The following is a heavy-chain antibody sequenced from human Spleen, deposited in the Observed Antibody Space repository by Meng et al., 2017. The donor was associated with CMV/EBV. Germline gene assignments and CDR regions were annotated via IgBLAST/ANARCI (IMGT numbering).Heavy chain of an antibody. CDR1: YA. J-gene: IGHJ5*02. CDR3: ARALTSITIFGVVESMNWFDP. Sequence: YAIGWVRQAPGQGLEWMGGIIPIFGTANYAQKFQGRVTITTDESTSTAYMELSSLRSEDTAVYYCARALTSITIFGVVESMNWFDPWGQGTLVTVSS. CDR2: IIPIFGTA. D-gene: IGHD3-3*01. V-gene: IGHV1-69*05.